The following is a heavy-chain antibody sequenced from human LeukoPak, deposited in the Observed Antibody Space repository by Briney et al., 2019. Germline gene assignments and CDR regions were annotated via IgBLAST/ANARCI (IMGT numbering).Heavy chain of an antibody. D-gene: IGHD3-22*01. CDR2: ISGSGGST. Sequence: PGGSLRLSCAASVFTISSYAMSWVRQAPGKGLEWVSAISGSGGSTYYADSVKGRFTISRDNSKNTLYLQMNSLRAEDTAVYYCAKDPDITMIVVVINAFDIWGQGTMVTVSS. J-gene: IGHJ3*02. V-gene: IGHV3-23*01. CDR1: VFTISSYA. CDR3: AKDPDITMIVVVINAFDI.